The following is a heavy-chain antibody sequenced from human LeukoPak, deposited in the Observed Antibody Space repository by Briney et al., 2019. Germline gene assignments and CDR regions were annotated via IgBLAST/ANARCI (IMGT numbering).Heavy chain of an antibody. D-gene: IGHD2-2*01. J-gene: IGHJ4*02. CDR1: GFAFSSYG. Sequence: GGSLRLSCVASGFAFSSYGMLWVRQAPAKGLEWVAVISYDGSNKYYADSVKGRFTISRDNSKNTLYLQMNSLRAEDTAVYYCAKDRPSRQPVVPAAVDYWGQGTLVTVSS. V-gene: IGHV3-30*18. CDR2: ISYDGSNK. CDR3: AKDRPSRQPVVPAAVDY.